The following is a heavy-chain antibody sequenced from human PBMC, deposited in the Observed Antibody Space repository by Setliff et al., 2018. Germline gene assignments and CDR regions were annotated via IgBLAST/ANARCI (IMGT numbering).Heavy chain of an antibody. CDR1: NFDFGSYA. CDR3: ATLSKDLNY. J-gene: IGHJ4*02. Sequence: PGESLKISCVVSNFDFGSYAMNWVRQAPGKGLEWVAIIWHDGTNKYYADSVKGRFDISRDSSKNTVYLQMNSLTAEDTAMYYCATLSKDLNYWGQGTLVTVSS. D-gene: IGHD3-3*01. V-gene: IGHV3-33*01. CDR2: IWHDGTNK.